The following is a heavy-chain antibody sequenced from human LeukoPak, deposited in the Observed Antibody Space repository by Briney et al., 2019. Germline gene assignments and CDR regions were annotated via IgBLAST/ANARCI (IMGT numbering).Heavy chain of an antibody. J-gene: IGHJ4*02. D-gene: IGHD5-18*01. CDR1: GYTFISYG. Sequence: ASVKVSCKASGYTFISYGISWVRQAPGQGLEWMGWISAYNGNTNYAQKLQGRVTMTTDTSTSTAYMELRSLRSDDTAVYYCAREDTAMVTPIHWGQGTLVTVSS. V-gene: IGHV1-18*01. CDR3: AREDTAMVTPIH. CDR2: ISAYNGNT.